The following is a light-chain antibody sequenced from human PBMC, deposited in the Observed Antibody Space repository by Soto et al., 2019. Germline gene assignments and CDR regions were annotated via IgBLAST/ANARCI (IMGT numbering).Light chain of an antibody. J-gene: IGKJ2*01. CDR2: GAS. V-gene: IGKV3-20*01. CDR1: QSVSSSY. Sequence: EIVLTQSPGTLSLSPGERANLSCRASQSVSSSYLAWYQQKPGQAPRLLIYGASSRASGIQDRFSGSGSGTDFTLTISRLEPEDFAVYYCQQYGSSPYTFGQGTKLEIK. CDR3: QQYGSSPYT.